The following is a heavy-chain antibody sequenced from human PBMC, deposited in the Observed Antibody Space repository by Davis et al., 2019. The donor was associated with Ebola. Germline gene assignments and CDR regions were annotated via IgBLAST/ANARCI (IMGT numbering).Heavy chain of an antibody. CDR2: IKSKTDGGTT. CDR3: TTVGSMTTVVTGVDY. D-gene: IGHD4-23*01. V-gene: IGHV3-15*07. CDR1: GFTFSSYA. J-gene: IGHJ4*02. Sequence: GGSLRLSCAASGFTFSSYAMHWVRQAPGKGLEWVGRIKSKTDGGTTDYAAPVKGRFTISRDDSKNTLYLQMNSLKTEDTAVYYCTTVGSMTTVVTGVDYWGQGTLVTVSS.